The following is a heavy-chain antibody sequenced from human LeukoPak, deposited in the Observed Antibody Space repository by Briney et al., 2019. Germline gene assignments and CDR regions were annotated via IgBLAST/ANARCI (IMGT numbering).Heavy chain of an antibody. CDR1: RFTYSRYA. Sequence: PGRSLRLYCAASRFTYSRYAMSGVRQATGKGLEGVSAIIGSGGSTYYADSVKGRYTNSRDNSKNTLYLQMNSLRAEDTAVYYCAKDHRYSSGWQHYWGQGTLVTVSS. V-gene: IGHV3-23*01. D-gene: IGHD6-19*01. CDR3: AKDHRYSSGWQHY. CDR2: IIGSGGST. J-gene: IGHJ4*02.